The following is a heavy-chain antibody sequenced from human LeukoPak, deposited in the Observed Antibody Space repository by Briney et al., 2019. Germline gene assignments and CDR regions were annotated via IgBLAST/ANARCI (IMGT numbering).Heavy chain of an antibody. V-gene: IGHV3-30*02. J-gene: IGHJ5*01. Sequence: PGGSLRLSCAASGFTYSDYGMHWVRQAPGRGLEWVAFILNDGTWEYYPDSVKGRLTISRDSSRNTLYLQMNSVRLEDTVIYYCVKGGSISHNWFDSWGQGTLVTVSS. CDR2: ILNDGTWE. CDR3: VKGGSISHNWFDS. CDR1: GFTYSDYG. D-gene: IGHD3-16*01.